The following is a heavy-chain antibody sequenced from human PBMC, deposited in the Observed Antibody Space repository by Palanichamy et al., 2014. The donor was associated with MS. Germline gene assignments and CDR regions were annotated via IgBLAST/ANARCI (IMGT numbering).Heavy chain of an antibody. CDR1: WLHQQWWLL. Sequence: VQLQESGPGLVKPSPDPVPHLHCLWWLHQQWWLLLELDPPAPRKGLEWIGYIYYSGSTYYNPSLKSRVTVSVDTSKNQFSLKLSSVTAADTAVYYCARDRRSSSWYVGRDSRNYYYKGMDVWGQGTTVTVSS. V-gene: IGHV4-31*03. CDR2: IYYSGST. CDR3: ARDRRSSSWYVGRDSRNYYYKGMDV. J-gene: IGHJ6*02. D-gene: IGHD6-13*01.